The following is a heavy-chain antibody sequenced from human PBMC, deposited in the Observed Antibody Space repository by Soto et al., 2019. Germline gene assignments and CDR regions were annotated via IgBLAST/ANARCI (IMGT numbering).Heavy chain of an antibody. V-gene: IGHV3-53*04. CDR1: GLSVSKLF. CDR3: ATDSNGYLAEFSF. D-gene: IGHD5-18*01. Sequence: EVQLVESGGGLVQPGGSLTLSCAASGLSVSKLFMNWVRQAPGKGLEWVSVIRRDGTTYYADSVKGRFTISRHNSRNTLYLQMNSLRADDTAVYYCATDSNGYLAEFSFWGQGTMVTVSA. J-gene: IGHJ3*01. CDR2: IRRDGTT.